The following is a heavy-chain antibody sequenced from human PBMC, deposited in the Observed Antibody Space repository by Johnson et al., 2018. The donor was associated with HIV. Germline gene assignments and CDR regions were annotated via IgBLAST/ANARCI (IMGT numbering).Heavy chain of an antibody. V-gene: IGHV3-23*04. CDR1: GFTFNIYA. CDR3: AKEEGVAAADTGEAFDI. D-gene: IGHD2-15*01. CDR2: ITDSGNNA. J-gene: IGHJ3*02. Sequence: VQLVESGGGLVQPGGSLRLSCAASGFTFNIYAMIWVRQAPGKGLAWVSAITDSGNNAYSAESVKGRFTISRDNSKNTLYLQMNSLRAEDTAVYYCAKEEGVAAADTGEAFDIWGQGTMVTVSP.